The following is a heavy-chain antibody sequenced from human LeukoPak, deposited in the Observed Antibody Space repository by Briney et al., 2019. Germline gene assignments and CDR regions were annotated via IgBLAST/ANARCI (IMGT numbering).Heavy chain of an antibody. CDR1: GFTFSSYG. J-gene: IGHJ3*02. CDR2: INPSGGST. V-gene: IGHV1-46*01. CDR3: AREVRSGWYHQAHDAFDI. Sequence: GGSLRLSCAASGFTFSSYGMHWVRQAPGQGLEWMGIINPSGGSTSYAQKFQGRVTMTRDMSTSTVYMELSSLRSEDTAVYYCAREVRSGWYHQAHDAFDIWGQGTMVTVSS. D-gene: IGHD6-19*01.